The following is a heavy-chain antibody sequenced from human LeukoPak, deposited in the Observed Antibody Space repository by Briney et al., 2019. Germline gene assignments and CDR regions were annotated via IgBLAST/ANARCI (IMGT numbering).Heavy chain of an antibody. V-gene: IGHV4-59*01. D-gene: IGHD6-13*01. CDR1: GGSFSGYY. CDR3: ARLYSSSWYSWFDP. Sequence: SETLSLTCAVYGGSFSGYYWSWIRQPPGKGLEWIGYIYYSGSTNYNPSLKSRVTISVDTSKNQFSLKLSSVTAADTAVYYCARLYSSSWYSWFDPWGQGTLVTVSS. CDR2: IYYSGST. J-gene: IGHJ5*02.